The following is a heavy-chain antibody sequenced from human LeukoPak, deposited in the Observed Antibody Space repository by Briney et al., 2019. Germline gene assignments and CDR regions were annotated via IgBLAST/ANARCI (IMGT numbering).Heavy chain of an antibody. V-gene: IGHV4-59*12. D-gene: IGHD3-9*01. CDR2: IYYSGST. CDR3: AGEATGYDILAGYSYCDH. J-gene: IGHJ4*02. CDR1: GASISCYY. Sequence: PSETLSLTCTVAGASISCYYWSWLRPPAGEGLEWFGYIYYSGSTNYNPSLKSRVTLSVDTSKKQFSLKLSSVPAAETVVYFRAGEATGYDILAGYSYCDHWGRGTLVTVSS.